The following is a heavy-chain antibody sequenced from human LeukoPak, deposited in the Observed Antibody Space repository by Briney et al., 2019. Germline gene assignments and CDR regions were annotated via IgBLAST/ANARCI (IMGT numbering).Heavy chain of an antibody. Sequence: GGSPRLSRFAAGFPVISLTTRHYAPRWIRQAPGEGPGGGSTISGSGSNTYYADSVKGRFTVSRDNSKNTVYLQMNSLTPEDTAMFYCARDPRAAAGDRGLFDPWGQGTLVTVSS. D-gene: IGHD6-13*01. V-gene: IGHV3-23*01. CDR2: ISGSGSNT. CDR3: ARDPRAAAGDRGLFDP. CDR1: GFPVISLTTRHYA. J-gene: IGHJ5*02.